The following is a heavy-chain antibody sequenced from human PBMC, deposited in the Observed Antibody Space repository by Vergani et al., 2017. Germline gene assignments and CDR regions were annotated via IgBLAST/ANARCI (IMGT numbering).Heavy chain of an antibody. J-gene: IGHJ4*02. V-gene: IGHV4-39*07. CDR2: IYRTGRT. D-gene: IGHD3-9*01. Sequence: QVQLQESGPRLVRPSQTLSLTCTVSGGSINTGAYYWSWIRQPPGKGLEWIGSIYRTGRTHFNPSLKSRVTISVDTSNNHFSLRLNSLTAADTAVYYCARRSGIVYDIFSGTQYFFDFWGQGTLVTVSS. CDR3: ARRSGIVYDIFSGTQYFFDF. CDR1: GGSINTGAYY.